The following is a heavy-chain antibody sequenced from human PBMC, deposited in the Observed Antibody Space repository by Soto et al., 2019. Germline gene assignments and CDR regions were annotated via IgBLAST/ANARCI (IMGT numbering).Heavy chain of an antibody. CDR2: ISYSGST. Sequence: PSETLSLTCAVSGYSISSGYYWGWIRQPPGKGLEWIGTISYSGSTYYNPSLKSRLTISVDTSKNQCSGKLRYLTAADTAVYYCARGYSCCYDCRNWGQGTGVTVSS. CDR1: GYSISSGYY. D-gene: IGHD3-22*01. J-gene: IGHJ4*02. CDR3: ARGYSCCYDCRN. V-gene: IGHV4-38-2*01.